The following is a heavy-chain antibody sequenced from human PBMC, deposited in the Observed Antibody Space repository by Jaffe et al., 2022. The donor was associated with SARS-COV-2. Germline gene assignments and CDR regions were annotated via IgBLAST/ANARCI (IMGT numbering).Heavy chain of an antibody. CDR3: ARNSDASGKNSFDF. CDR1: GFTFSSYA. Sequence: EVQLLESGGGLVQPGGSLRLSCAASGFTFSSYAMSWVRQAPGKGLEWVSTMSGSSGSTYCADSVKGRFTISRDNSKNILFLQMDSLRVEDTAVYYCARNSDASGKNSFDFWGQGTLVTVSS. V-gene: IGHV3-23*01. J-gene: IGHJ4*02. D-gene: IGHD3-22*01. CDR2: MSGSSGST.